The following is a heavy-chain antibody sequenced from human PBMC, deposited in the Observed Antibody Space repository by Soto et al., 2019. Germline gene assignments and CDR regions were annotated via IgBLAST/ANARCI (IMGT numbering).Heavy chain of an antibody. V-gene: IGHV3-74*01. Sequence: PGGSLRLSCAASGFTFSSYWMDWVRQAPGKGLVWVSRINSDGSSTSYADSVKGRFTISRDNAKNTLYLQMNSLRAEDTAVYYCAIRASYYDSSGYFEYWGQGTLVTVSS. J-gene: IGHJ4*02. D-gene: IGHD3-22*01. CDR2: INSDGSST. CDR3: AIRASYYDSSGYFEY. CDR1: GFTFSSYW.